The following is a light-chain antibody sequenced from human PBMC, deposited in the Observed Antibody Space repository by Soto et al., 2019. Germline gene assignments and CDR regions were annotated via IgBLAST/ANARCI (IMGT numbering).Light chain of an antibody. CDR3: SSYAGRNIFGYV. CDR2: EVN. CDR1: NNDVCVYNY. V-gene: IGLV2-8*01. Sequence: SLLAQPPSPSRSPGQSGTNSRPGNNNDVCVYNYVPWSQQHPAKAPNLMIYEVNRRPSGAPDLFFAPKSANTASLPFSGLRAEDEADYYCSSYAGRNIFGYVFGTGTKVTVL. J-gene: IGLJ1*01.